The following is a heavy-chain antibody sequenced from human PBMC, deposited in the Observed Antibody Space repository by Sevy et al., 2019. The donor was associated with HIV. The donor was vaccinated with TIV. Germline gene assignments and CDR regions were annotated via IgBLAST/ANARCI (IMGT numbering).Heavy chain of an antibody. Sequence: GGSLRLSCAVSGFTFSLYTMNWVRQAPGKGLEWVSSISSTGNYKNYTDSVKGRFTISRDNAKNSLSLKMDNLRAEDSALYYCAREPTVFGAVIDDYFYFMDVWGKGTMVTVSS. J-gene: IGHJ6*03. CDR3: AREPTVFGAVIDDYFYFMDV. V-gene: IGHV3-21*01. CDR1: GFTFSLYT. D-gene: IGHD3-3*01. CDR2: ISSTGNYK.